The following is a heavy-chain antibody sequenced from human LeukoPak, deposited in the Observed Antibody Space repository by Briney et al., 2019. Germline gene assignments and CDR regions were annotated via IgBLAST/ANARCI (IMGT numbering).Heavy chain of an antibody. CDR3: ARGFLEGDY. D-gene: IGHD3-3*01. CDR2: IYTSGST. J-gene: IGHJ4*02. CDR1: GGSTSSGSYY. Sequence: PSETLSLTCTVSGGSTSSGSYYWSWIRQPAGKGLEWIGRIYTSGSTNYNPSLKSRVTISVDTSKNQFSLKLSSVTAADTAVYYCARGFLEGDYWGQGTLVTVSS. V-gene: IGHV4-61*02.